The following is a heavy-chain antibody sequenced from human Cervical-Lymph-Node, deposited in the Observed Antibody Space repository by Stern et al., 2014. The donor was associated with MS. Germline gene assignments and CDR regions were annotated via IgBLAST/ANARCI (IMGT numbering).Heavy chain of an antibody. V-gene: IGHV1-69*01. CDR2: IIPIPGNT. CDR3: GITDSAWDNPVHCYGMDV. D-gene: IGHD6-19*01. CDR1: GDTFNRNA. J-gene: IGHJ6*02. Sequence: QVQLGQSGAEVKKPGSSVKVSCKASGDTFNRNAFSWVRQAPGHGLEWMGGIIPIPGNTAYAHTFQARFTLTADDSTGTRSLELRSLRSEDTAVLYCGITDSAWDNPVHCYGMDVWGQGTTVTVSS.